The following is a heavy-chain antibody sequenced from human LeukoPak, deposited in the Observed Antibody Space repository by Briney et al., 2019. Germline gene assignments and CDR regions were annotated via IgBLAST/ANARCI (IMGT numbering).Heavy chain of an antibody. V-gene: IGHV1-46*01. D-gene: IGHD2/OR15-2a*01. CDR3: AREVPENFNFDY. J-gene: IGHJ4*02. CDR2: IKPSGGST. CDR1: RYTFTSYY. Sequence: ASVKVSCKASRYTFTSYYTHWVRPAPGQGLEWMGIIKPSGGSTLYAQKFQGRVTVTSDMSTSTVYVELSSLRSEDTAVYYCAREVPENFNFDYWGQGTLVTVSS.